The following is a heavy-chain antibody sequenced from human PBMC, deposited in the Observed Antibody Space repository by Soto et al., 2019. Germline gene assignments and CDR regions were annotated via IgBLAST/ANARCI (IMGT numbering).Heavy chain of an antibody. CDR2: ISYDGDKK. V-gene: IGHV3-30*18. CDR1: GFSFSSFG. CDR3: AKGLSMVRGLFVLLPDGLDI. J-gene: IGHJ3*02. D-gene: IGHD3-10*01. Sequence: PGGSLRLSCTASGFSFSSFGMHWVRQAPGKGLEWAASISYDGDKKYSADSVKGRFTVSRDNSKNTLYLQMNSLSADDTAVYYCAKGLSMVRGLFVLLPDGLDIWGQGTGGTV.